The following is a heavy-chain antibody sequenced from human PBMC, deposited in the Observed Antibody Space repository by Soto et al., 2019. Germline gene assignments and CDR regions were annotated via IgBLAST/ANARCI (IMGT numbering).Heavy chain of an antibody. CDR2: ISYDGSNK. CDR3: VKDGSSGWPYFYDMDV. Sequence: GSLRLSCAASGFTFSSYGMHWVRQAPGKGLEWVAVISYDGSNKYYADSVKGRFTISRDNSKNTLYLQMSSLRAKDTAVYYCVKDGSSGWPYFYDMDVWGQGTTVTVSS. CDR1: GFTFSSYG. D-gene: IGHD6-19*01. V-gene: IGHV3-30*18. J-gene: IGHJ6*02.